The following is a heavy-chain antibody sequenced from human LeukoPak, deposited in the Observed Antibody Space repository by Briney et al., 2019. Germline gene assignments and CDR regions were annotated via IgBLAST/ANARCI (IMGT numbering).Heavy chain of an antibody. V-gene: IGHV4-59*12. CDR3: TRGAGSTTSNDAFDI. J-gene: IGHJ3*02. CDR1: GGFISNYY. D-gene: IGHD1-1*01. Sequence: KPSETLSLTCTVSGGFISNYYWSWIRQPAGKGLEWIGYFFYTGNTYYNASLKSRVTISVDTSKNQFSLKVSSVTAADTAVYYCTRGAGSTTSNDAFDIWGQGTMVTVSS. CDR2: FFYTGNT.